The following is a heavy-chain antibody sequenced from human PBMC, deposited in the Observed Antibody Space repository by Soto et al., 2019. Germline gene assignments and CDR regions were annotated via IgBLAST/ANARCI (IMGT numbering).Heavy chain of an antibody. Sequence: GASVKVSCKASGYTFTSYAMHWVRQAPGQRLEWMGWINAGNGNTKYSQKFQGRVTITRDTSASTAYMELSSLRSEDTAVYYCARVGGSGLPYYGMDVWGQRTTVTVSS. J-gene: IGHJ6*02. CDR2: INAGNGNT. CDR1: GYTFTSYA. CDR3: ARVGGSGLPYYGMDV. V-gene: IGHV1-3*01. D-gene: IGHD6-19*01.